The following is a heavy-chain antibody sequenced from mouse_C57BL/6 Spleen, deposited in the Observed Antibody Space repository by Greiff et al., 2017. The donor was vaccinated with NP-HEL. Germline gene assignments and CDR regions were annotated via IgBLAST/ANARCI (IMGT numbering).Heavy chain of an antibody. CDR1: GYSITSGYG. J-gene: IGHJ2*01. CDR3: ARTARIKY. V-gene: IGHV3-2*02. Sequence: DVQLQESGPGLVKPSQSLSLTCTVTGYSITSGYGWNWIRQFPGNKLEWMGNISYSGSTNYNPFFKSRISITRDTSKNQFFLQLNSVTTEDTATCYCARTARIKYWGQGTTLTVSS. D-gene: IGHD1-2*01. CDR2: ISYSGST.